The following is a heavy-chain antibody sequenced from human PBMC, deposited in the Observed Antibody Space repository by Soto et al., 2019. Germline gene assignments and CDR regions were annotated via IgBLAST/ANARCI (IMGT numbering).Heavy chain of an antibody. V-gene: IGHV4-31*03. D-gene: IGHD3-10*01. CDR2: IYYSGST. Sequence: PSETLSLSCTVSGGSISSGGYYWSWIRQHPGKGLEWIGYIYYSGSTYYNPSLKSRVTISVDTSKNQFSLKLSSVTAADTAVYYCARDRFGTNWFDPWGQGTPVTVSS. CDR3: ARDRFGTNWFDP. J-gene: IGHJ5*02. CDR1: GGSISSGGYY.